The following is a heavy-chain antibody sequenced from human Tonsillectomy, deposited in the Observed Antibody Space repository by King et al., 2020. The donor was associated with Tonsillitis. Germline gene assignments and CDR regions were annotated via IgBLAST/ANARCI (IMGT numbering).Heavy chain of an antibody. CDR2: IYHSGST. Sequence: QLQESGPGLVKPSGTLSITCAVSGGSSSSSNWWSWVRQPPGKGLEWIGEIYHSGSTKYNPSLKSRVTISVDKSKNQFSLKVRSVTAADTAVYYCASVSLLHLGFYFMDVWGQGTTVTVSS. CDR1: GGSSSSSNW. CDR3: ASVSLLHLGFYFMDV. J-gene: IGHJ6*02. V-gene: IGHV4-4*02. D-gene: IGHD2-15*01.